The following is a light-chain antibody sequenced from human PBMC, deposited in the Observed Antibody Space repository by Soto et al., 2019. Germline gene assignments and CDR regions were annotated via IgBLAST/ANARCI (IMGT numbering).Light chain of an antibody. V-gene: IGKV1-12*01. CDR1: QAIDSW. CDR2: TGS. CDR3: QQTLSFPPT. Sequence: DLQMTQSPSSVSASVGDRVAITYRASQAIDSWLAWYQQKPGEAPKLLIFTGSLLHSGVPPRFSGSGSGTDFTLTISSLQPEDFATYYCQQTLSFPPTFGQGTKV. J-gene: IGKJ1*01.